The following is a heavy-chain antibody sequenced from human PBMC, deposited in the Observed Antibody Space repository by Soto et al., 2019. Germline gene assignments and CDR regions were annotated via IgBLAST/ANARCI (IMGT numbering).Heavy chain of an antibody. D-gene: IGHD3-3*01. Sequence: PGESLKISCAASGFIFSSYSMNWVRQAPGKGLEWVSYISTTGSLIYYADSVKGRFTISRDNAKNSLYLQMNSLRDEDTAVYYCAREAASGSDYWGQGIMVTVSS. J-gene: IGHJ4*02. CDR2: ISTTGSLI. CDR1: GFIFSSYS. CDR3: AREAASGSDY. V-gene: IGHV3-48*02.